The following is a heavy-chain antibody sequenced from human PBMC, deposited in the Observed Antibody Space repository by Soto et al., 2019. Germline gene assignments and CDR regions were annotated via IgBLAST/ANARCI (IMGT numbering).Heavy chain of an antibody. CDR2: FDPEDGET. CDR3: ANPYSRPAAKTSYYFDH. CDR1: GYTLTELS. J-gene: IGHJ4*02. D-gene: IGHD4-4*01. Sequence: ASVKVSCKVSGYTLTELSMHWVRQAPGKGLEWMGGFDPEDGETIYAQKFQGRVTMTEDTSTDTAYMELSSLRSEDTAVYYCANPYSRPAAKTSYYFDHWGQGTLVTVSS. V-gene: IGHV1-24*01.